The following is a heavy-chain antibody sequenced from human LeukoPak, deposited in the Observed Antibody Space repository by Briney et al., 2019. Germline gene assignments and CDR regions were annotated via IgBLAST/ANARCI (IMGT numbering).Heavy chain of an antibody. CDR2: INQDESKK. J-gene: IGHJ4*02. CDR1: GFTFSSYG. CDR3: ARHPNILMGANFHS. Sequence: GGSLRLSCAASGFTFSSYGMHWVRQAPGKGLEWVANINQDESKKYYVDSVKGRFTISRDNAKNSLYLQMDSLRAEDTAVYYCARHPNILMGANFHSWGQGTLVTVSS. D-gene: IGHD1-26*01. V-gene: IGHV3-7*01.